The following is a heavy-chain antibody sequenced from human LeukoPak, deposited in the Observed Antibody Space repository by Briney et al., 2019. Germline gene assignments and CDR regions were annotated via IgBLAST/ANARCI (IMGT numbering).Heavy chain of an antibody. CDR1: GFTFSSYS. CDR3: ARLMSQRYYDSSGYYLRADWFDP. D-gene: IGHD3-22*01. J-gene: IGHJ5*02. V-gene: IGHV3-21*01. Sequence: GGSLRLSCAASGFTFSSYSMNWVRQAPGKGLEWVSSISSSSSYIYYAESVKGRFTISRDNAKNSLYLQMNSLRAEDTAVYYCARLMSQRYYDSSGYYLRADWFDPWGQGTLVTVSS. CDR2: ISSSSSYI.